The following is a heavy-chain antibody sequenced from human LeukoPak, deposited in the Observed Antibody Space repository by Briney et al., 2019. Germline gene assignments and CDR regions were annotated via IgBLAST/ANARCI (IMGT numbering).Heavy chain of an antibody. Sequence: ASVKVSCKVSGYTLTELSMHWVRQAPGKGLEWMGGFDPEDGETIYAQKFQGRVTMTEDTSTDTAYMELSSLRSEDTAVYYCARERPGSYGDHGIGLYYYYGMDVWGQGTTVTVSS. CDR3: ARERPGSYGDHGIGLYYYYGMDV. CDR2: FDPEDGET. V-gene: IGHV1-24*01. J-gene: IGHJ6*02. D-gene: IGHD4-17*01. CDR1: GYTLTELS.